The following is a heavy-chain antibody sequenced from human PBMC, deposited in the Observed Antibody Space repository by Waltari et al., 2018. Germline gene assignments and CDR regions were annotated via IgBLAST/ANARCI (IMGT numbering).Heavy chain of an antibody. D-gene: IGHD3-22*01. CDR2: IKHDGTGT. CDR3: GRGYNDRRLDY. J-gene: IGHJ4*02. Sequence: EVQLVESGGGLLQTGGSLRLSCEVSGFTLLNYWLHWVRQVPGKGLVWVSRIKHDGTGTIYADSVQGRFTISRDNGKNTLYLQMNSLRGEDTAVYFCGRGYNDRRLDYWGQGTLVTVSS. CDR1: GFTLLNYW. V-gene: IGHV3-74*01.